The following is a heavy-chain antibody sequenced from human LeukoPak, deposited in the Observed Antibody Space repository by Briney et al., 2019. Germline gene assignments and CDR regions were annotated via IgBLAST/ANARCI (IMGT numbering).Heavy chain of an antibody. CDR3: AKDDGTTAFWYFDL. V-gene: IGHV3-43*02. CDR1: GFTFDDYA. Sequence: GGSLRLSCAASGFTFDDYAMHWVRQAPGKGLEWVSRISGDGITTYYADSVKGRLTISRDNSKTSLYLQMNSLRTEDTALYYCAKDDGTTAFWYFDLWGRGTLVTVSS. J-gene: IGHJ2*01. D-gene: IGHD1-7*01. CDR2: ISGDGITT.